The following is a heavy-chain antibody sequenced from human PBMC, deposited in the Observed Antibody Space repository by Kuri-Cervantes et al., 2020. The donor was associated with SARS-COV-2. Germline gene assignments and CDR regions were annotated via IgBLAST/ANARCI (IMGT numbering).Heavy chain of an antibody. J-gene: IGHJ4*02. V-gene: IGHV3-20*04. CDR2: INWNGGST. CDR1: GFTFDDYG. CDR3: ARGLDDSSGYYYFDY. D-gene: IGHD3-22*01. Sequence: GESLKISCAASGFTFDDYGMSWVRQAPGKGLEWVSGINWNGGSTGYADSVKGRFTISRDNSKNTLYLQMNSLRAEDTAVYYCARGLDDSSGYYYFDYWGQGTLVTVSS.